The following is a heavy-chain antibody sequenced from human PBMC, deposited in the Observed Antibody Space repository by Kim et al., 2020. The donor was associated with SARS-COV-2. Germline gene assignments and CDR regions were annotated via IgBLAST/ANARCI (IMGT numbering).Heavy chain of an antibody. CDR3: AKEGSYGGYPGGGLDV. V-gene: IGHV3-23*01. CDR1: GFTFSTYA. D-gene: IGHD3-22*01. J-gene: IGHJ6*02. CDR2: ISGSGAST. Sequence: GGSLRLSCAASGFTFSTYAMSWVRQAPGKGLQWVSSISGSGASTYYADSVKGRFTISRDSSKNTVYLQMNSLRAEDTAVYYCAKEGSYGGYPGGGLDVWGQGTTVTVSS.